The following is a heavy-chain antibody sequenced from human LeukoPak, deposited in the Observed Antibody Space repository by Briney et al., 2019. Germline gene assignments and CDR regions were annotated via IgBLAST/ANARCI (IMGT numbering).Heavy chain of an antibody. D-gene: IGHD5-24*01. Sequence: GAXXKVSCKASGGTFSSYTISWVRQAPGQGLEWMGRIIPILGIANYAQKFQGRVTITADKSASTAYMELSSLRSEDTAVYYCARGHGLDYWGQGTLVTVSS. CDR3: ARGHGLDY. V-gene: IGHV1-69*02. CDR1: GGTFSSYT. CDR2: IIPILGIA. J-gene: IGHJ4*02.